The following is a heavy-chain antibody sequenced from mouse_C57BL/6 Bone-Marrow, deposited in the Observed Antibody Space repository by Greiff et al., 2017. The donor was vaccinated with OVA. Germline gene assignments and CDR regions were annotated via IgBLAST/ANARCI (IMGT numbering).Heavy chain of an antibody. CDR2: IHPNRGST. Sequence: VQLQQPGAELVKPGASVKLSCKASGYTFTSYWMHWVKQRPGQGLEWIGMIHPNRGSTNYNEKFKSKATLTVDNSSSTAYMQLSSLTSEDSAVYYGAREGGYYGSSSFACWGQGTLVTVSA. CDR3: AREGGYYGSSSFAC. J-gene: IGHJ3*01. D-gene: IGHD1-1*01. CDR1: GYTFTSYW. V-gene: IGHV1-64*01.